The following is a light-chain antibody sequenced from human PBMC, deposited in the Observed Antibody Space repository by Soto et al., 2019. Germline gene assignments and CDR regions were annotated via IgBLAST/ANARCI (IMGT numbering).Light chain of an antibody. Sequence: EIVLTQSPGTLSLSPGERATLSCRASQSVSNNYLAWYQQKPGQAPRLLIYSSSSRAAGVSDRFSGSGSGTDFSLTITRLEPEDFAVYHCQQYGSTPSTFGGGTRWIS. J-gene: IGKJ4*01. V-gene: IGKV3-20*01. CDR2: SSS. CDR3: QQYGSTPST. CDR1: QSVSNNY.